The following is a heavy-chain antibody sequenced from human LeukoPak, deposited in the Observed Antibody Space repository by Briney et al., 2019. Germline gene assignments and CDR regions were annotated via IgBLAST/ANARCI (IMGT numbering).Heavy chain of an antibody. CDR1: GFTFSNHA. J-gene: IGHJ4*02. Sequence: GGSLRLSCAASGFTFSNHAMHWVRQAPGKGLEYVSAISSNGGSTYYANSVKGRFTNSRDNSKNTLYLQMGSLRAEDMAVYYCARGPYGDPTHYFDYWGQGTLVTVSS. V-gene: IGHV3-64*01. CDR2: ISSNGGST. CDR3: ARGPYGDPTHYFDY. D-gene: IGHD4-17*01.